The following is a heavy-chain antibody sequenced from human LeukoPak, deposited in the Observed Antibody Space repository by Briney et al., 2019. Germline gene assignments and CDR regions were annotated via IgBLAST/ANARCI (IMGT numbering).Heavy chain of an antibody. CDR3: AKVGRGVIITPPGY. CDR2: ISYDGSNK. Sequence: QPGGSLRLSCAASGFTFSSYGMHWVRQAPGKGLEWVAVISYDGSNKYYADSVKGRFTISRDNSKNTLYLQMNSLRAEDTAVYYCAKVGRGVIITPPGYWGQGTLVTVSS. V-gene: IGHV3-30*18. J-gene: IGHJ4*02. CDR1: GFTFSSYG. D-gene: IGHD3-10*01.